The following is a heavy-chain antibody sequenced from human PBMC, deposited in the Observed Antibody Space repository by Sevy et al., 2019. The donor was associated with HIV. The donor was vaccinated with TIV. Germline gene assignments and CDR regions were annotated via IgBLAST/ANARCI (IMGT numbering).Heavy chain of an antibody. D-gene: IGHD6-13*01. J-gene: IGHJ6*02. CDR3: AGVPCIAAAGYYYYYGMDV. V-gene: IGHV1-69*13. Sequence: ASVKVSCKASGGTFSSYAISWVRQAPGQGLEWMGGIIPIFGTANYAQKFQGRVTITADESTSTAYMELGSLRSEDTAVYYCAGVPCIAAAGYYYYYGMDVWGQGTTVTVSS. CDR1: GGTFSSYA. CDR2: IIPIFGTA.